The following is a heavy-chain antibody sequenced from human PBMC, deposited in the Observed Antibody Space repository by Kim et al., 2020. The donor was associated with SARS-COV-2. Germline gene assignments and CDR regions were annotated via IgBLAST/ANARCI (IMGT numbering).Heavy chain of an antibody. Sequence: ASVKVSCKASGYTFTGYYMHWVRQAPGQGLEWMGWINHNSGGTNYAQKFQGRVTMTRDTSISTAYMELSRLRSDDTAVYYCARGRGITMIVVVIEAFDIWGQGTMVTVSS. V-gene: IGHV1-2*02. D-gene: IGHD3-22*01. CDR3: ARGRGITMIVVVIEAFDI. J-gene: IGHJ3*02. CDR2: INHNSGGT. CDR1: GYTFTGYY.